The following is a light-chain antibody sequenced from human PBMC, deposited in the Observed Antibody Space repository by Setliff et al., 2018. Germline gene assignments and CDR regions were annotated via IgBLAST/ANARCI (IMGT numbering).Light chain of an antibody. Sequence: QSVLTQPRSVSGSPGQSVTISCTGTSSDVGGYNYVSWYQQHPGKAPKLMIYDVSKRPSGVPDRFSGSKSGNTASLTISGLQSEDEADYYCAAWDDSLNGEVFGTGTKVTGL. CDR1: SSDVGGYNY. CDR3: AAWDDSLNGEV. J-gene: IGLJ1*01. CDR2: DVS. V-gene: IGLV2-11*01.